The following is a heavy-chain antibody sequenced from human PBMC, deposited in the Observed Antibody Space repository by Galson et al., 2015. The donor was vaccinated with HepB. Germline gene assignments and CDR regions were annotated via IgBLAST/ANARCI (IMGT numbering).Heavy chain of an antibody. CDR1: GYTFTSYY. D-gene: IGHD2-2*01. J-gene: IGHJ3*02. Sequence: SVKVSCKASGYTFTSYYMHWVRQAPGQGLEWMGMINPSGGSTSYAQKFQGRVTMTRDTSTSTVYMELSSLRSEDTAVYYCARGYCSSTSCPITNDAFDIWGQGTMVTVSS. CDR2: INPSGGST. CDR3: ARGYCSSTSCPITNDAFDI. V-gene: IGHV1-46*01.